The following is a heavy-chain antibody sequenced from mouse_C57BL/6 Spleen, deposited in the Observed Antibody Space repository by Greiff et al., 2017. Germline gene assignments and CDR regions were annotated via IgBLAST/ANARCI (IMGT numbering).Heavy chain of an antibody. V-gene: IGHV1-15*01. CDR3: TTIIPSFAY. CDR1: GYTFTDYE. J-gene: IGHJ3*01. CDR2: IDPETGGT. D-gene: IGHD1-1*01. Sequence: QVQLKESGAELVRPGASVTLSCKASGYTFTDYEMHWVKQTPVHGLEWIGAIDPETGGTAYNQKFKGKAILTADKSSSTAYMELRSLTSEDSAVYYCTTIIPSFAYWGQGTLVTVSA.